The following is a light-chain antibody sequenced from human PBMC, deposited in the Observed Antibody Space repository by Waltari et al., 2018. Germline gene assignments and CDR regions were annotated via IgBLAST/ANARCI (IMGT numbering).Light chain of an antibody. CDR1: SDVGNYHL. CDR2: GAT. CDR3: CTFTSSGTWV. J-gene: IGLJ2*01. Sequence: QSALTQPASVSGSPGQSITISCTSDVGNYHLVSWYQQRPGTAPKLKIYGATKWPSVVSDRCSGSKSVNTASLTISGLQAEDEADYYCCTFTSSGTWVFGGGTKPTVL. V-gene: IGLV2-23*01.